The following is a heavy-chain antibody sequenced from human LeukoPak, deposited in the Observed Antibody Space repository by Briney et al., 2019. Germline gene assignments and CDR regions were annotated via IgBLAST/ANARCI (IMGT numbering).Heavy chain of an antibody. CDR1: GGSFSGYY. J-gene: IGHJ3*02. CDR3: ARALSGPAFDI. CDR2: IYYSGST. V-gene: IGHV4-59*08. Sequence: PSETLSLTCAVYGGSFSGYYWSWIRQPPGKGLEWIGYIYYSGSTNYSPSLKSRVTISVDTSKNQFSLKVSSVTAADTAVYYCARALSGPAFDIWGQGTMVTVSS. D-gene: IGHD3-10*01.